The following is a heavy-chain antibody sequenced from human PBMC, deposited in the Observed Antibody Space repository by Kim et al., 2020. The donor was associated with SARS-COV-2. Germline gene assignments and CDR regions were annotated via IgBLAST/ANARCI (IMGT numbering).Heavy chain of an antibody. J-gene: IGHJ4*02. CDR3: ARKASLVRGVMLGY. Sequence: AQRCQGRVTLTRNTSISTAYMELSSLTAEDTAVYYCARKASLVRGVMLGYWGQGTLVTVSS. V-gene: IGHV1-8*01. D-gene: IGHD3-10*01.